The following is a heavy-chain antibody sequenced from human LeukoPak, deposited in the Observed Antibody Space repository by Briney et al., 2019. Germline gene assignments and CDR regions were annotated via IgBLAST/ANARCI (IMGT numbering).Heavy chain of an antibody. D-gene: IGHD2-2*01. V-gene: IGHV4-34*01. Sequence: PSETLSLTCAVYGWSFSGYYWSWIRQPPGKGLEWIGEINHSGSTNYNPSLKSRVTISVDTSKNQLSLKLSSVTAADTAVYYCARSPDLVQLLSYWFDPWGQGTLVTVSS. CDR3: ARSPDLVQLLSYWFDP. CDR2: INHSGST. J-gene: IGHJ5*02. CDR1: GWSFSGYY.